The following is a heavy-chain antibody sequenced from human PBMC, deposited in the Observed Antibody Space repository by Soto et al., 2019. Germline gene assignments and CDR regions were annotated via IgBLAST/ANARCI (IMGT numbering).Heavy chain of an antibody. Sequence: ASVKVSCKATGYTFTAYAMRWVRLAPGQRLEWMGWIKPANGNTKYSQKFQGRLTITIDTSANTMYMELSSLTSEDTAMYYCTRSAISPYGGLIGPFDYWGQGNLVTVSS. J-gene: IGHJ4*02. D-gene: IGHD3-16*02. CDR3: TRSAISPYGGLIGPFDY. CDR2: IKPANGNT. CDR1: GYTFTAYA. V-gene: IGHV1-3*01.